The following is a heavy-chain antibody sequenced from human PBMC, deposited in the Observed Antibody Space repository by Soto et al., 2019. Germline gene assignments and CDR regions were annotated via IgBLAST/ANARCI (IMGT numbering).Heavy chain of an antibody. D-gene: IGHD2-15*01. Sequence: ASVKVSCKASGGTFSSYAISCVRQAPGQGLEWMGGIIPIFGTANYAQKFQGRVTITADESTSTAYMELSSLRSEDTAVYYCARERTCSGGSCYSSRNYYYYGMDVWGQGTTVTVSS. V-gene: IGHV1-69*13. J-gene: IGHJ6*02. CDR2: IIPIFGTA. CDR1: GGTFSSYA. CDR3: ARERTCSGGSCYSSRNYYYYGMDV.